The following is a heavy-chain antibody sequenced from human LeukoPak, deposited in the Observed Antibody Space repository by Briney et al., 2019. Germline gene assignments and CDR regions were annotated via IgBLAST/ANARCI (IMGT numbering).Heavy chain of an antibody. CDR2: IKQDGSEK. D-gene: IGHD4-17*01. CDR1: GFTFSSYW. J-gene: IGHJ3*02. CDR3: ARMTPVTTEGI. V-gene: IGHV3-7*01. Sequence: GGSLRLSCAASGFTFSSYWMSWVRQAPGKGLEWVANIKQDGSEKYYVDSVKGRFTSSRDNAKNILYLQMNNLRAEDTAVYYCARMTPVTTEGIWGQGTMVTVSS.